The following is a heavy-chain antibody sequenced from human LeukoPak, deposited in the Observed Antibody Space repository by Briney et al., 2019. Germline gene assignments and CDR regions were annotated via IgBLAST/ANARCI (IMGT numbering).Heavy chain of an antibody. D-gene: IGHD6-19*01. V-gene: IGHV3-53*05. J-gene: IGHJ4*02. CDR3: ARAAGYSSGWSSGT. Sequence: PGGSLRLSCAASGFTVSSNYMSWVRQAPGKGQEWISIIYSGGSTFYADSVKGRFTISRDNSKNTLYLQMNSLRSEDTAVYYCARAAGYSSGWSSGTWGQGTLVTVSS. CDR2: IYSGGST. CDR1: GFTVSSNY.